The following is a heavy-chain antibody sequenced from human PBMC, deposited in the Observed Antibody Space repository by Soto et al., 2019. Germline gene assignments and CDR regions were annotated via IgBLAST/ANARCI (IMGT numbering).Heavy chain of an antibody. CDR2: ISSSSSTI. V-gene: IGHV3-48*02. J-gene: IGHJ4*02. D-gene: IGHD6-19*01. CDR1: GFTFSSYS. CDR3: AREARGSIAVAGIPEADY. Sequence: EVQLVESGGGLVQPGGSLRLSCAASGFTFSSYSMNWVRQAPGKGLEWVSYISSSSSTIYYADSVKGRFTISRDNAKNSLYLQMNSLRHEYTAVYYCAREARGSIAVAGIPEADYWGQGTLVTVSS.